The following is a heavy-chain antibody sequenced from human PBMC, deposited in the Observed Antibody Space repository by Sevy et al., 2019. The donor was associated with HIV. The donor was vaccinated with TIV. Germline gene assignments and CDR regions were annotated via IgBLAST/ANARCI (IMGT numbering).Heavy chain of an antibody. D-gene: IGHD1-7*01. V-gene: IGHV3-23*01. CDR2: ISGSGGLT. J-gene: IGHJ5*02. CDR1: GLTSGAFA. CDR3: AKPNWNFRADWFDT. Sequence: GGSLRLSCKVTGLTSGAFAMSWVRQTPGKGLEWISSISGSGGLTHYADSMKGRFTISRDKSKGTVDLEMNSLRGDDTAVYYCAKPNWNFRADWFDTWGQGTLVTVSS.